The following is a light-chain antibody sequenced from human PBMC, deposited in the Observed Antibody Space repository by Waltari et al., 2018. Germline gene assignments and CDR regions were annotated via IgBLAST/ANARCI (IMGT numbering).Light chain of an antibody. CDR1: QRISSS. Sequence: DIQMTQSPSSLSASIGDTVTITCRASQRISSSVNWYQQTPGKAPKVLVFVASGLQSGVPSRFRGSGSGTDFTLTISDLQPEDFATYYCQQTYSSVYTVGRGTKVEI. J-gene: IGKJ2*01. V-gene: IGKV1-39*01. CDR3: QQTYSSVYT. CDR2: VAS.